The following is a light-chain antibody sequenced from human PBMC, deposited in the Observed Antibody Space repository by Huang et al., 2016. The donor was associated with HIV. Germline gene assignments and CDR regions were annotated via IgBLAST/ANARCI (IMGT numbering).Light chain of an antibody. V-gene: IGKV3-11*01. CDR3: QQRSNWPLT. CDR2: DAS. CDR1: QSVSSY. Sequence: EIVLTQSPATLSLSPGERATLSCRASQSVSSYLAWYQQKPGQAPGLLIYDASHRATGIPARFSCSGSGTDFTLTISSLEPEDFAVYYCQQRSNWPLTFGGGTKVEIK. J-gene: IGKJ4*01.